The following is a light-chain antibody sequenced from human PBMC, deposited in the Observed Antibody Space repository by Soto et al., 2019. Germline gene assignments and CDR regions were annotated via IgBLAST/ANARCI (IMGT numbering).Light chain of an antibody. Sequence: EIVLTQSAGTLSLSPGERAALACRASQTVSGSYLAWFQQKPGQAPRLLIYVASTRAAGVPDRFSGSGSGTDFSLTINRLEPEDFAVYYCHHYGPAPWTFGQGTKLEIK. J-gene: IGKJ1*01. CDR3: HHYGPAPWT. CDR2: VAS. V-gene: IGKV3-20*01. CDR1: QTVSGSY.